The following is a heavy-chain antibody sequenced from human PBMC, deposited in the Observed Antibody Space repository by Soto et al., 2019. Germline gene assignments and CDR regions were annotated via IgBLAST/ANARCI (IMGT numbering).Heavy chain of an antibody. CDR3: ARRSSGWTGLDV. V-gene: IGHV4-59*08. Sequence: SETLFLTCTVSGGSISSYYWSWIRQPPGKGLEWIGYIYYSGSTNYNPSLKSRVTISVDTSKNQFSLKLSSVTTADTAVYYCARRSSGWTGLDVWGKGTTVTVS. CDR1: GGSISSYY. J-gene: IGHJ6*03. CDR2: IYYSGST. D-gene: IGHD6-19*01.